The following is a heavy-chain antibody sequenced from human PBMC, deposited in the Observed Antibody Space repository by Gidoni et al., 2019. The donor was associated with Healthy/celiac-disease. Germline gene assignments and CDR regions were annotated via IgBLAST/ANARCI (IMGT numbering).Heavy chain of an antibody. D-gene: IGHD1-26*01. CDR2: ISSSSTR. CDR1: GFTFRSYS. Sequence: EVQLVESGGGLVQPGGSLRLSCAASGFTFRSYSRTWVRPAPGKGREWVSYISSSSTRYYADSVKGRVTISRDNAKNSLYLQMNSLRAEDTVVYYCARDHPGIVGATLLGGYWGQGTLVTVSS. J-gene: IGHJ4*02. CDR3: ARDHPGIVGATLLGGY. V-gene: IGHV3-48*04.